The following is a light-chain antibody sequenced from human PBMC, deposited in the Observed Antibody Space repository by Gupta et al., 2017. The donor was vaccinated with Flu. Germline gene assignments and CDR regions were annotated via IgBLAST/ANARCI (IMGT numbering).Light chain of an antibody. Sequence: QTVPTQSSSASASLGSSVKLTCTLSSGHRTYTIAWHQQQPGEAPRYLMKVEGSGCYNKGSGVPDRFSGSSSGADSYLTISNLQSEDEADYYCETWDSNIVLFGGGTKLTVL. J-gene: IGLJ2*01. CDR2: VEGSGCY. V-gene: IGLV4-60*03. CDR3: ETWDSNIVL. CDR1: SGHRTYT.